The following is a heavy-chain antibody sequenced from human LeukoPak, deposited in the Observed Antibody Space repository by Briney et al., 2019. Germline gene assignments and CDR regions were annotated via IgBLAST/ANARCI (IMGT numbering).Heavy chain of an antibody. Sequence: GGSLRLSCAASGFTFDDYAMNWVRQAPGKGLEWVSSISSSSSYIYYADSVKGRFTISRDNAKNSLYLQMNSLRAEDTAVYYCARGRELENWGQGTLVTVSS. CDR3: ARGRELEN. J-gene: IGHJ4*02. D-gene: IGHD3-3*02. CDR2: ISSSSSYI. CDR1: GFTFDDYA. V-gene: IGHV3-21*01.